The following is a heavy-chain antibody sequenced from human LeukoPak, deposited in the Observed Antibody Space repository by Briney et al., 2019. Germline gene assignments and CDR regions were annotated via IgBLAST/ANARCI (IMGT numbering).Heavy chain of an antibody. V-gene: IGHV1-46*01. CDR3: ARAELWFGELYPYYFDY. CDR2: ISPSGGST. J-gene: IGHJ4*02. D-gene: IGHD3-10*01. CDR1: GYTFTSNY. Sequence: GASVKVSCKAFGYTFTSNYMHWVRQAPGQGPEWMGVISPSGGSTTYAQKFQGRVTITADESTSTAYMELSSLRSEDTAVYYCARAELWFGELYPYYFDYWGQGTLVTVSS.